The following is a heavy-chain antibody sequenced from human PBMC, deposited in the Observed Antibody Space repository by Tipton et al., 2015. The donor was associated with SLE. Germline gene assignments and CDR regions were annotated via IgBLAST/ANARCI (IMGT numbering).Heavy chain of an antibody. CDR3: VRQDYGGGKIVEYFRY. J-gene: IGHJ1*01. CDR1: GFSFSTYG. V-gene: IGHV3-30*02. Sequence: SLRLSCAASGFSFSTYGMHWVRQAPGKGLEWVAFIRYDGSFKSFADSVKGRFTISRDNSRNTLFLEMNSLKREDTGVYFCVRQDYGGGKIVEYFRYWGRGALVTVSS. D-gene: IGHD4/OR15-4a*01. CDR2: IRYDGSFK.